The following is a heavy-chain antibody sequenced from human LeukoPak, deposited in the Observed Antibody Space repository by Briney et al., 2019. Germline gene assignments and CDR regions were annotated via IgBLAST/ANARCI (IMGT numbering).Heavy chain of an antibody. V-gene: IGHV3-23*01. J-gene: IGHJ4*02. CDR2: IYESGGSI. CDR1: GFTFSDYA. CDR3: ARDYGSRGSSSYPFDN. Sequence: GGSLRLSCAASGFTFSDYAMSRVRQAPGKGLEWVSGIYESGGSIYYADSVKGRFTISRDNSKNTLDLQMNSLRAEDTAVYYCARDYGSRGSSSYPFDNWSQGTLVTVSP. D-gene: IGHD3-10*01.